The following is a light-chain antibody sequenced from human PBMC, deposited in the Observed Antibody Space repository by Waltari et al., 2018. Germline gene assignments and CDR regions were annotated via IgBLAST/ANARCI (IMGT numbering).Light chain of an antibody. Sequence: SYELTQPPSISVSPGQTARITCSRDALPNGPTHWYQQKPGQAPILVIYKDFERPSGIPERFSGSSSGTAITLTISGVQAEDEADYYCQSADSSGTYVFGTGTKVTVL. J-gene: IGLJ1*01. CDR1: ALPNGP. V-gene: IGLV3-25*03. CDR2: KDF. CDR3: QSADSSGTYV.